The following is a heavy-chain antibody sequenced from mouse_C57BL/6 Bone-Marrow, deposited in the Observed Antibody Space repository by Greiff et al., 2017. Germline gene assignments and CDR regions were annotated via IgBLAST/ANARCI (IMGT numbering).Heavy chain of an antibody. CDR3: THYYYGSYYFDY. CDR2: IDPENGDT. D-gene: IGHD1-1*01. J-gene: IGHJ2*01. Sequence: DVHLVESGAELVRPGASVKLSCTASGFNIKDDYMHWVKQRPEQGLEWIGWIDPENGDTEYASKFQGKATITADTSSNTAYLQLSSPTSEDTAVYYCTHYYYGSYYFDYWGQGTTLTVSS. V-gene: IGHV14-4*01. CDR1: GFNIKDDY.